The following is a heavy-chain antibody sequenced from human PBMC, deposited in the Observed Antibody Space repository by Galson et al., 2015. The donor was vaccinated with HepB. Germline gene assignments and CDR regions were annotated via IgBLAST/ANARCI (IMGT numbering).Heavy chain of an antibody. CDR1: GYTFTSYG. V-gene: IGHV1-18*04. CDR2: ISAYNGNT. Sequence: SVKVSCKASGYTFTSYGISWVRQAPGQGLEWMGWISAYNGNTNYAQKLQGRVTMTTDTSTSTAYMELRSLRSDDTAVYYCAGDPPGDKYDFWSGPYYYYYGMDVWGQGTTVTVSS. D-gene: IGHD3-3*01. CDR3: AGDPPGDKYDFWSGPYYYYYGMDV. J-gene: IGHJ6*02.